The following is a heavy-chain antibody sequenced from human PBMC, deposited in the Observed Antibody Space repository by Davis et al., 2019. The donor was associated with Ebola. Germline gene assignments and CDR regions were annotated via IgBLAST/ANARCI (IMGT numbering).Heavy chain of an antibody. CDR2: ISAYNGNT. CDR3: ARGRTMVRGVTDFDY. J-gene: IGHJ4*02. CDR1: GYTFTSYG. Sequence: ASVKVSCKASGYTFTSYGISWVRQAPGQGLEWMGWISAYNGNTNYAQKLQGRVTMTTDTSTSTAYMELRSLRSDDTAVYYCARGRTMVRGVTDFDYWGQGTLVTVSS. D-gene: IGHD3-10*01. V-gene: IGHV1-18*01.